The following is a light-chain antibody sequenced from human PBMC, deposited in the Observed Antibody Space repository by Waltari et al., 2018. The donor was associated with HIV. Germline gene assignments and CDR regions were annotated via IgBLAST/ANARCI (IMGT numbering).Light chain of an antibody. CDR3: QQYYGVPLT. J-gene: IGKJ4*01. CDR1: QDISNS. CDR2: GAF. Sequence: DIQMTQSPSSLSASIGDTVSIPCRASQDISNSVSWFQQQPGKVPKLLVHGAFILQRGVPSRFSGSGSGTHYTLTISGLQAEDFATYFCQQYYGVPLTIGGGTRVDI. V-gene: IGKV1-NL1*01.